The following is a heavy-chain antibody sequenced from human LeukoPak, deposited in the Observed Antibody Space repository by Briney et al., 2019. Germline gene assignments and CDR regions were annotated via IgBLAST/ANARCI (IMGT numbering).Heavy chain of an antibody. CDR3: ARDYPDYYDSSGYYGAFFDY. CDR2: IIPIFDTA. Sequence: ASVKVSCKASGGTFSSYAISWVRQAPGQGLEWMGGIIPIFDTANYAQKFQGRVTITADESTSTAYMELSSLGSEDTAVYYCARDYPDYYDSSGYYGAFFDYWGQGTLVTVSS. D-gene: IGHD3-22*01. V-gene: IGHV1-69*13. CDR1: GGTFSSYA. J-gene: IGHJ4*02.